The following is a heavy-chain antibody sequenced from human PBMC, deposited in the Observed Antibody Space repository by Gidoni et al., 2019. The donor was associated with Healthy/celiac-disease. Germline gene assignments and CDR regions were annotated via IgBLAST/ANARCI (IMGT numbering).Heavy chain of an antibody. D-gene: IGHD3-3*01. CDR2: IKSKTDGGTT. Sequence: MSWVRQAPGKGLEWVGRIKSKTDGGTTDYAAPVKGRFTISRDDSKNTLYLQMNSLKTEDTAVYYCTTDQPPAYYDFWSGSNWFDPWGQGTLVTVSS. CDR3: TTDQPPAYYDFWSGSNWFDP. V-gene: IGHV3-15*01. J-gene: IGHJ5*02.